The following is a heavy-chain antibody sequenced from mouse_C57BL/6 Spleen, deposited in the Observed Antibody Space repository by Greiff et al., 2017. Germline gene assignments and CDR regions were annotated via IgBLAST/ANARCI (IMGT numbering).Heavy chain of an antibody. J-gene: IGHJ4*01. CDR3: ARGGLRRAGSMDY. D-gene: IGHD2-4*01. CDR1: GYTFTSYW. Sequence: QVQLQQPGAELVMPGASVKLSCKASGYTFTSYWMHWVKQRPGQGLEWIGEIDPSDSYTNYNQKFKGKSTLTVDKSSSTAYMQLSSLTSDDSAVYYCARGGLRRAGSMDYWGQGTSVTVSS. CDR2: IDPSDSYT. V-gene: IGHV1-69*01.